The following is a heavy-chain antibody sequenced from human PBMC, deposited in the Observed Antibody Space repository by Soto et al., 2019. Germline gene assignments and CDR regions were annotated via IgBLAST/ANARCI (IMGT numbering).Heavy chain of an antibody. V-gene: IGHV3-13*01. D-gene: IGHD5-12*01. J-gene: IGHJ2*01. CDR2: IDIAGAT. Sequence: GGSLRLSCAASGFTFSNYDMHWVRQTTGKDLEWVSAIDIAGATYYPDSVKGRFTISREKAKNSLYLQMNSLRADDTAVYYCARAARWLQSRYFDLWGRGTLVTVSS. CDR1: GFTFSNYD. CDR3: ARAARWLQSRYFDL.